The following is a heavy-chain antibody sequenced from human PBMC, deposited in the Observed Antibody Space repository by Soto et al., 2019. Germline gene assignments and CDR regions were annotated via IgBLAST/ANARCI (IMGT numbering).Heavy chain of an antibody. Sequence: EVQLVQSGAEVKKPGESLKISCKGSGYTFTSNWIGWVRQMPGKGREWMGIIYPGDSETRYSPSFQGQVTISADKSINTASLQWSSLKASDTAIYYCARTFGGHLYSFDFWGQGTLVTVSS. V-gene: IGHV5-51*03. D-gene: IGHD3-16*01. CDR2: IYPGDSET. CDR3: ARTFGGHLYSFDF. J-gene: IGHJ4*02. CDR1: GYTFTSNW.